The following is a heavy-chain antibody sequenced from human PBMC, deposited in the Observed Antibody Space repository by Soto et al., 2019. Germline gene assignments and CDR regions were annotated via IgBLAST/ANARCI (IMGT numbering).Heavy chain of an antibody. J-gene: IGHJ4*02. Sequence: QVQLVESGGGVVQPGRSLRLSCAASGFSFNKSSMHWVRQVPGKGLEWVAVISYDGSHKYYADSVKGRFTISRDNSKNTLYLHMNSLSGEDTAVYYCARDETAVAPFEYWGQGTLVTVYS. CDR3: ARDETAVAPFEY. CDR1: GFSFNKSS. D-gene: IGHD6-19*01. CDR2: ISYDGSHK. V-gene: IGHV3-30-3*01.